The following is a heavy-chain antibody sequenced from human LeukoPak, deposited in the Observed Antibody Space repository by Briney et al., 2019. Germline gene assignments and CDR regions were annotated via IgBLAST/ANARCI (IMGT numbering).Heavy chain of an antibody. D-gene: IGHD4-23*01. Sequence: GGSLRLSCAASGFTFRGYWMSWVRQAPGKGLQWVANIKHDGSGKYYVDSVKGRFTISRDNAKNSLYLQMNSLRVEDTAVYYCARISAVASGASDIWGQGTMVTVSS. J-gene: IGHJ3*02. V-gene: IGHV3-7*01. CDR2: IKHDGSGK. CDR1: GFTFRGYW. CDR3: ARISAVASGASDI.